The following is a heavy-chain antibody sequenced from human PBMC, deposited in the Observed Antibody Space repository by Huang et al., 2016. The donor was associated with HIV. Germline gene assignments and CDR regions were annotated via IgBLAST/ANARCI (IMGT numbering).Heavy chain of an antibody. CDR3: ATKTAAMDI. Sequence: VESGGRLVQPGGSIRLSCVGSTFTFGAYWMSWVRQPPGKGLEWVANIRKDESEKYYVDSVKGRFNSSRDNAKKVLFLEMNNVRVEDTATYYCATKTAAMDIWGQGTTVTVS. CDR2: IRKDESEK. CDR1: TFTFGAYW. D-gene: IGHD1-1*01. V-gene: IGHV3-7*01. J-gene: IGHJ6*02.